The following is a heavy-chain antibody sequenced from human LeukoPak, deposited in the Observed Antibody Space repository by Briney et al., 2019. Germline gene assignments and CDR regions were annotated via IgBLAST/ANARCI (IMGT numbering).Heavy chain of an antibody. CDR2: INPNSGDT. D-gene: IGHD5-12*01. Sequence: ASVKVSCKASGYTFTGYYMHWVRQPPGQGLEWMGWINPNSGDTNYAQTFQGRVTMTRDTSIRTAYMELSGLRSDDTAVYYCAKNPYEYYFDYWGQGTLVTVSS. CDR3: AKNPYEYYFDY. CDR1: GYTFTGYY. J-gene: IGHJ4*02. V-gene: IGHV1-2*02.